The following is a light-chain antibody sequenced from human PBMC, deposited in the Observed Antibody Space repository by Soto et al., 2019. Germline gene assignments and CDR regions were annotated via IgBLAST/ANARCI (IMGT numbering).Light chain of an antibody. V-gene: IGKV3-15*01. J-gene: IGKJ3*01. CDR3: QQYNNWPVT. CDR2: DAS. CDR1: QSVSSN. Sequence: EIVMTQSPDTLSVSPGERATLSCRASQSVSSNLAWYQQKPGQAPRLLIYDASTRATGIPARFSGSGSGTEFPLTISSLQSEDFAVYYCQQYNNWPVTLGPATKVDIK.